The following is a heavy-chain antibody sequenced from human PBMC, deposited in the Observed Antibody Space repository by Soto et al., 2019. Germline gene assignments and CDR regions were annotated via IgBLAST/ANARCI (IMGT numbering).Heavy chain of an antibody. V-gene: IGHV1-69*13. CDR3: ARDHCSSTSCKGFNWFDP. J-gene: IGHJ5*02. Sequence: SVKVSCKASGGTFGSYAMRWVRQAPVQGLEWMGGIIPIFGRANYAQKFQGRVTITADESTSTAYMELSSLRSEDTAVYYCARDHCSSTSCKGFNWFDPWGQGTLVTVSS. CDR2: IIPIFGRA. CDR1: GGTFGSYA. D-gene: IGHD2-2*01.